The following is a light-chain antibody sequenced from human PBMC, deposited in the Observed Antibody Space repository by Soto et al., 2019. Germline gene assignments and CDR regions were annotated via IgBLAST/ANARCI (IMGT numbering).Light chain of an antibody. CDR1: SSDVGGYNS. CDR2: DVT. CDR3: SSFTSRTTNV. V-gene: IGLV2-14*01. Sequence: QSVLTQPASVSGSPGQSITISCTGTSSDVGGYNSVSWYQQHPGKAPKLILYDVTDRPSGVSYRFSGSKSGNTASLTISGLQAADEADYFSSSFTSRTTNVFGSGTKVTVL. J-gene: IGLJ1*01.